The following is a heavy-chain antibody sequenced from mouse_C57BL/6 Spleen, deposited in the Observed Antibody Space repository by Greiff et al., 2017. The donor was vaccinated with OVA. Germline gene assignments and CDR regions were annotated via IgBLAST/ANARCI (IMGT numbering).Heavy chain of an antibody. CDR1: GFTFSSYA. D-gene: IGHD1-1*01. J-gene: IGHJ4*01. Sequence: EVNVVESGGGLVKPGGSLKLSCAASGFTFSSYAMCWVRQTPEKRLEWVATISDGGSYTYYPDNVKGRFTISRDNAKNNLYLQMSHLKSEDTAMYYCARDQTVGGAMDYWGQGTSVTVSS. V-gene: IGHV5-4*01. CDR3: ARDQTVGGAMDY. CDR2: ISDGGSYT.